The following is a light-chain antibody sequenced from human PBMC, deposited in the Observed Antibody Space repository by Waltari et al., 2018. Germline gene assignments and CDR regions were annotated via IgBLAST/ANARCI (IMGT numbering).Light chain of an antibody. CDR1: QGINNY. Sequence: IQLTQSPFSLSGSVGDIVPTTCRASQGINNYLAWYQQKPVKAPKLLINAASTLQSGVPSRFSGSGSGTDFTLTISRLQPEDFASYYCQQLNSYQWTFGQGTKVEVK. J-gene: IGKJ1*01. CDR2: AAS. V-gene: IGKV1-9*01. CDR3: QQLNSYQWT.